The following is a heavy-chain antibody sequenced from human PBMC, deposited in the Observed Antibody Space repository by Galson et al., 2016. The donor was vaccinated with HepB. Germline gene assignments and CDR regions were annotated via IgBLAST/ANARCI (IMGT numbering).Heavy chain of an antibody. J-gene: IGHJ5*02. CDR3: ATVQGGFQLLDPLDP. Sequence: SLRLSCAASGFTFSSYGMYWVRQAPGKGLEWVALISHDGSKKYYIESVKGRFTISRDNSKNTLDLQMNSLRAEDTAVYYCATVQGGFQLLDPLDPWGQGTLVTVSS. D-gene: IGHD2-2*01. CDR1: GFTFSSYG. V-gene: IGHV3-30*03. CDR2: ISHDGSKK.